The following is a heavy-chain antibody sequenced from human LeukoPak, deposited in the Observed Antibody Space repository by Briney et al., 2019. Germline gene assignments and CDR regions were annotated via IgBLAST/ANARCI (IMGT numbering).Heavy chain of an antibody. J-gene: IGHJ4*02. V-gene: IGHV4-4*09. CDR2: IYTSGST. CDR1: GSPIRSYY. Sequence: SETLSLTCTVSGSPIRSYYWSWIRQPPGKGLEWIGYIYTSGSTSYNPSLKSRVTVSLDTSKSQFSLKLSSVTATDTAVYYCARHAGPRYFDFWGQGTLVTVSS. CDR3: ARHAGPRYFDF.